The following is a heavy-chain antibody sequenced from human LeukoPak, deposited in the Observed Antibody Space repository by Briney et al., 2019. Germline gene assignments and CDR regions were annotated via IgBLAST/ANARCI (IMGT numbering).Heavy chain of an antibody. Sequence: GRSLRLSCAASGFTFSSYGMHWVRQAPGKGLEWVAVISYDGSNKYYADSVKGRFTISRDNSKNTLYLQMNSLRAEDTAVYYCARSGYSYGFDFDYWGQGTLVTVSS. CDR3: ARSGYSYGFDFDY. J-gene: IGHJ4*02. D-gene: IGHD5-18*01. CDR2: ISYDGSNK. V-gene: IGHV3-30*03. CDR1: GFTFSSYG.